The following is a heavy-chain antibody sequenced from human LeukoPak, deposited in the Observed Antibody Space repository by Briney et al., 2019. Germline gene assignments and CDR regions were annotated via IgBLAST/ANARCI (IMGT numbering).Heavy chain of an antibody. V-gene: IGHV4-59*08. Sequence: SETLSLTCAVPGGSMSSYIWSWIRQPPGKGLEWIVYIFYSWSTNYNPSLKSRVTLSVDTSKNQFSLKLGSVTAADTAVYYCARQPYVLGAYYFDYWGQGTLDTVSS. CDR1: GGSMSSYI. CDR2: IFYSWST. D-gene: IGHD1-26*01. CDR3: ARQPYVLGAYYFDY. J-gene: IGHJ4*02.